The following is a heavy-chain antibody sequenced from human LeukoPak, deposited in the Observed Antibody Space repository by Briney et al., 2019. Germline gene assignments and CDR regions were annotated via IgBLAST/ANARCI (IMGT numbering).Heavy chain of an antibody. D-gene: IGHD6-13*01. J-gene: IGHJ5*02. CDR3: AKRTCSSWKSFDP. CDR2: ISSSGGTT. Sequence: GASLRLSCAASGFTFSSNAMSWVRQAPGKGLEGVSSISSSGGTTYYADSVKGRFTISRDNSKNTLYLQMNSLRAEDTAVYYCAKRTCSSWKSFDPWGQGTLVTVSS. CDR1: GFTFSSNA. V-gene: IGHV3-23*01.